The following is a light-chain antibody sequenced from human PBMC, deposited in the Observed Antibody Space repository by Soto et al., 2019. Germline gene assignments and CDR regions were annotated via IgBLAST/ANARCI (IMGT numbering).Light chain of an antibody. V-gene: IGLV2-11*01. CDR3: CSFAGSYTIWV. Sequence: QSALTQPRSVSGSPGQSVTISCTGTSSDVGDYNYVSWYQQYPGKAPKLVIYDVSKRPSGVPDRFSGSKSGNTASLTISGLLAADEADYYCCSFAGSYTIWVFGGGTKLTVL. CDR2: DVS. J-gene: IGLJ3*02. CDR1: SSDVGDYNY.